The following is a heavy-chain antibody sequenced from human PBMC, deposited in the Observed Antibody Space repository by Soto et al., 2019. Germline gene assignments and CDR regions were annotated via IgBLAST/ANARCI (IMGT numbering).Heavy chain of an antibody. D-gene: IGHD6-13*01. CDR2: TSGSGGST. Sequence: GGSLRLSCAASGFTFSSYAMSWVRQAPGKGLEWVSATSGSGGSTYYADSVKGRFTISRDNSKNTLYLQMNSLRAEDTAVYYCAKDHSSSWSYFDYWGQGTLVTVSS. J-gene: IGHJ4*02. V-gene: IGHV3-23*01. CDR3: AKDHSSSWSYFDY. CDR1: GFTFSSYA.